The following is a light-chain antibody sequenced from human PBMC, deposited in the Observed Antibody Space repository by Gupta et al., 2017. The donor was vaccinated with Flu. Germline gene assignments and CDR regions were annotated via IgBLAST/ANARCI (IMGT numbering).Light chain of an antibody. CDR2: KGN. Sequence: GKTATITGSGDKGGEKSVCCEQQKPGQAPLLVIYKGNKRTAGIPERFSGSNAGNTATLTISGTQEREEADYYCQAWDTTSKYVFGTGTRFTVL. CDR1: KGGEKS. CDR3: QAWDTTSKYV. J-gene: IGLJ1*01. V-gene: IGLV3-1*01.